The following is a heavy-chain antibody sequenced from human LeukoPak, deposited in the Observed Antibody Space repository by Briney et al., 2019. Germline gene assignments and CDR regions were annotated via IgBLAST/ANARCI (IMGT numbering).Heavy chain of an antibody. V-gene: IGHV1-8*01. CDR2: MNPNSGNT. D-gene: IGHD3-10*01. CDR1: GYTFTSYD. J-gene: IGHJ5*02. Sequence: ASVKVSCKASGYTFTSYDINWVRQATGQGLEWMGWMNPNSGNTGYAQKFQGRVTMTRNTSISTAYMELSSLRSEDTAVYYCAREVLLWFGELYLGFDPWGQGTLVTVSS. CDR3: AREVLLWFGELYLGFDP.